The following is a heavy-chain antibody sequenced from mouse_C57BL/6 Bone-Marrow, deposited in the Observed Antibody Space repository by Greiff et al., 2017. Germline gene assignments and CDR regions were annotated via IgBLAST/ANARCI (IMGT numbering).Heavy chain of an antibody. CDR2: IQPNSGSI. V-gene: IGHV1-64*01. J-gene: IGHJ3*01. CDR1: GYTFTSYW. CDR3: ARGGGAY. Sequence: QVQLQQPGAELVKPGASVKLSCKASGYTFTSYWMHWVQQRPGQGLEWIGMIQPNSGSINYNEKFKSKATLTVDNSSSTAYMQLSSLTSGDSAVYDCARGGGAYWGQGTLVTVSA.